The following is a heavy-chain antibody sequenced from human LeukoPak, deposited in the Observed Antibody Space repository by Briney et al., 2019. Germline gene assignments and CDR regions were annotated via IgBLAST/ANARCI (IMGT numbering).Heavy chain of an antibody. CDR2: IYYIGNT. CDR3: ARGQFHEDL. J-gene: IGHJ2*01. Sequence: SETLSLTCSVSGGSISGIIYYWGWIRQPPGKGLEWIGNIYYIGNTNYNPSLKSRVIISVDTSKNQFSLKMNSVTAADTAVYYCARGQFHEDLWGRGTLVTVSS. V-gene: IGHV4-39*07. D-gene: IGHD4-11*01. CDR1: GGSISGIIYY.